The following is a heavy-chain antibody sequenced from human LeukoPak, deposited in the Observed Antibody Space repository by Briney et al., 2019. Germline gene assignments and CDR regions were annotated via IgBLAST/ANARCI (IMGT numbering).Heavy chain of an antibody. CDR3: AKDEAKQTNSYFYGMDV. J-gene: IGHJ6*02. D-gene: IGHD4-11*01. Sequence: PGVSLRLSCAASGFTFSSYGMHWVRQAPGKGLEWVAVISYDGRNKYNADSVKGRFTISRDNSKNTLYLQMNSLRTEDTAVYYCAKDEAKQTNSYFYGMDVWGQGTTVTVSS. V-gene: IGHV3-30*18. CDR2: ISYDGRNK. CDR1: GFTFSSYG.